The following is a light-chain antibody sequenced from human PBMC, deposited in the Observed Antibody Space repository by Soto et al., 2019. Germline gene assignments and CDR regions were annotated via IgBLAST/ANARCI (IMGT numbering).Light chain of an antibody. J-gene: IGKJ2*01. Sequence: EIVLTQSPATLSLSPGERAALSCRASQSVNSSLAWYQQKPGQAPRLRIYDASNRATGIPARFSGSGSGTDFTLTISSLEPEDFAVYYCQQRTNWPSTFGQGTKLEIK. V-gene: IGKV3-11*01. CDR2: DAS. CDR3: QQRTNWPST. CDR1: QSVNSS.